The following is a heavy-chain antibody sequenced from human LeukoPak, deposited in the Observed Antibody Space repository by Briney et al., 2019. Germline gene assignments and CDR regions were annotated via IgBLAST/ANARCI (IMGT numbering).Heavy chain of an antibody. D-gene: IGHD6-6*01. V-gene: IGHV4-30-2*01. CDR3: ALRNGHSSSSGDY. J-gene: IGHJ4*02. CDR2: IYHSGST. CDR1: GGSISSGGYS. Sequence: PSETLSLTCAVSGGSISSGGYSWSWIRQPPGQGLEWIGYIYHSGSTNYNPSLKSRVTLSVDTSKNQVSLKLTSVSAADTAVYYCALRNGHSSSSGDYWGQGTLVTVSS.